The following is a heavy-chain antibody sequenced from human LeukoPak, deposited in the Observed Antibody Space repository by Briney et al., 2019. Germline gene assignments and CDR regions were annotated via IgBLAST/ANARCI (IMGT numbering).Heavy chain of an antibody. CDR3: ARDNSVEDTAWWFDP. Sequence: GGSLRLSCAASGFTSSSYWMSWVCQAPGKGLEWVANIKQDGGEKHYVDSVKGRFTISRDNAKNSLYLQMNSLRVEDTAVYYCARDNSVEDTAWWFDPWGQGTLVTVSS. V-gene: IGHV3-7*03. J-gene: IGHJ5*02. CDR1: GFTSSSYW. D-gene: IGHD4-23*01. CDR2: IKQDGGEK.